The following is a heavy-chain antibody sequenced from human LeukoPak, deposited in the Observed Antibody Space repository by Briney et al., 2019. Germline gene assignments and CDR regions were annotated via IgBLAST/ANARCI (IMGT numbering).Heavy chain of an antibody. CDR2: VSGSGGTT. CDR3: AKAHYDLLTGYD. V-gene: IGHV3-23*01. CDR1: GFTFSSYA. D-gene: IGHD3-9*01. J-gene: IGHJ4*02. Sequence: GGSLRLSCAASGFTFSSYAMSWVRQAPGKGLEWVSAVSGSGGTTYYADSVKGRFTISRDNSNHTLYLQMNSLRAEDTAVYFCAKAHYDLLTGYDWGQGTLVTVSS.